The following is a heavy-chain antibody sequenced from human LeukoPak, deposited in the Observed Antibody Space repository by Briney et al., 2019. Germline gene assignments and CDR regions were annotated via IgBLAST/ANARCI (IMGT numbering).Heavy chain of an antibody. CDR3: ARVSTGPF. Sequence: GGSLRLSCAASGFIFNNFNMNWVRQAPGKGLEWVSSISSSSNYIYYADTVKGRFTISRDNAQNALYLQMNSLRVEDSAVYYCARVSTGPFWGQGTLVTVSS. D-gene: IGHD1-1*01. CDR2: ISSSSNYI. CDR1: GFIFNNFN. J-gene: IGHJ4*02. V-gene: IGHV3-21*06.